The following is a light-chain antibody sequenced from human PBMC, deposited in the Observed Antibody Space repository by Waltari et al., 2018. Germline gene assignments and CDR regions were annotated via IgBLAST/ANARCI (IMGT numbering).Light chain of an antibody. CDR1: QSVSNN. V-gene: IGKV3-15*01. CDR2: AAF. Sequence: ETVMIQSPVTLSVSPGATVTLSGRASQSVSNNVAWYQQTPGQAPRLLIYAAFSRGNAIPARFGGSGSGTDFTLTITPLQSEDFGVYYCQQYHEWPYTFGQGTKLE. J-gene: IGKJ2*01. CDR3: QQYHEWPYT.